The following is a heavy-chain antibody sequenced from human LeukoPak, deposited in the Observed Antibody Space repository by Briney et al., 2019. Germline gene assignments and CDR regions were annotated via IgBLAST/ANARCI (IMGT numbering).Heavy chain of an antibody. D-gene: IGHD3-22*01. V-gene: IGHV1-69*13. J-gene: IGHJ4*02. CDR3: AREWSYESSGYFFYY. CDR1: GGTFSSYA. CDR2: IIPIFGTA. Sequence: SVKVSCKASGGTFSSYAISWVRQAPGQGLEWMGGIIPIFGTANYAQKFQGRVTITADESTSTVYMELNSLRFEDTAVYYCAREWSYESSGYFFYYWGQGTLVTVSS.